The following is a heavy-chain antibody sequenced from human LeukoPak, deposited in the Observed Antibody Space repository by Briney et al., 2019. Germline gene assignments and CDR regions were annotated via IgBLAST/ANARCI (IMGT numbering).Heavy chain of an antibody. CDR2: IWYDGSNK. D-gene: IGHD3-22*01. CDR1: GFTFSSYG. CDR3: ARSHDQSYYYDSSGYWSGFDY. V-gene: IGHV3-33*01. Sequence: GGSLRLSCAASGFTFSSYGMHWVRQAPGKGLEWVAVIWYDGSNKYYGDSVKGRFTISRDNSKKTLYLQMNSLRAEDTAVYYCARSHDQSYYYDSSGYWSGFDYWGQGTLVTVSS. J-gene: IGHJ4*02.